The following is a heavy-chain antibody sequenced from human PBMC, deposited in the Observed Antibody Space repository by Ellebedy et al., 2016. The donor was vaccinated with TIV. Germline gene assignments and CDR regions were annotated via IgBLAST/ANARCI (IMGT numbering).Heavy chain of an antibody. V-gene: IGHV1-69*13. CDR1: GGTFSSFL. CDR3: AHLEGSGTFDY. CDR2: IIPVLRTA. Sequence: AASVKVSCKASGGTFSSFLINWLRQAPGQGLEWMGGIIPVLRTANYAQKFQGRLIIAADESTSTAYMELSTLRSEDTALYFCAHLEGSGTFDYWGQGTLVTVSS. J-gene: IGHJ4*02. D-gene: IGHD3-10*01.